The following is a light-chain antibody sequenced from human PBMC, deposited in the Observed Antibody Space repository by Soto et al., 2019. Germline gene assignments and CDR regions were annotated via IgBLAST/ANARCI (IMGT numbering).Light chain of an antibody. V-gene: IGKV3-20*01. CDR3: QQYDISPYT. Sequence: EVVLTQSAGTLSLSPGQRATLSCRASLSVSSSYLAWYRKKPGQAPRLLIYGAPSGATGIPDRFSGSGSGTDFTLTISRLEPEDSAVYYCQQYDISPYTCGQGPKLEIK. CDR2: GAP. CDR1: LSVSSSY. J-gene: IGKJ2*01.